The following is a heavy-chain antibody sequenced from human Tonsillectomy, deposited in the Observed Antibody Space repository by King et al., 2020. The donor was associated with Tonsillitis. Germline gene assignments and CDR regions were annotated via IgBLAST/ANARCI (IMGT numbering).Heavy chain of an antibody. CDR3: AKNWAFDF. J-gene: IGHJ4*02. CDR1: GFTFSNSW. V-gene: IGHV3-7*01. CDR2: IRQDGGEK. Sequence: VQLVESGGGLVQPGGSLRLSCAGSGFTFSNSWMSWVRQAPEKGLEWVANIRQDGGEKYYLDSVKGRFTISRDNAKNSLYLQMNSLRAEDTAVYYCAKNWAFDFWGRGTLVTVSS. D-gene: IGHD3-16*01.